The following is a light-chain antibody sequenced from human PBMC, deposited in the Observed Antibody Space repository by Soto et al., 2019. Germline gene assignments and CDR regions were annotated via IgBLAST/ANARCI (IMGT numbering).Light chain of an antibody. CDR1: TSNLGSNS. Sequence: QSVLSQPPSASGTPGQRVTISCSGRTSNLGSNSVTWYQQLQGTAPKVVIYSNDQWPSGVPDRFSGSKSGSSASLAISGLQSEDEDDYYCAAWDDSLNGPVFGGGTKLTVL. V-gene: IGLV1-44*01. J-gene: IGLJ3*02. CDR2: SND. CDR3: AAWDDSLNGPV.